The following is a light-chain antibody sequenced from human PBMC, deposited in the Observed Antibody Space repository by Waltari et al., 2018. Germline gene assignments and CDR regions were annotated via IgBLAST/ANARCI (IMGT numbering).Light chain of an antibody. Sequence: DIVMTQSPLSLPVMPGEPASISCRSSQSLLHSNGYNYLDWYLQKPGQSPQLLIYLGSNRASGVPDRFSGSGSGTDFTLKISRVEAEDVGVYYCMQSLQALWTFGQGTKVEIK. CDR1: QSLLHSNGYNY. V-gene: IGKV2-28*01. CDR3: MQSLQALWT. CDR2: LGS. J-gene: IGKJ1*01.